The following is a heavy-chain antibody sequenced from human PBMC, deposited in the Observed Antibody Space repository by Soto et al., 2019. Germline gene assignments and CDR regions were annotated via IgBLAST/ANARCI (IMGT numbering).Heavy chain of an antibody. CDR1: YGSINDYY. D-gene: IGHD2-8*02. V-gene: IGHV4-59*01. J-gene: IGHJ5*02. CDR3: ARGVHCTAVACHGYPNNWFDR. Sequence: SETLSLTCTVSYGSINDYYWSWIRQPPGKGLEWIAHIHYSGSTNYSPSLKSRVTITLDKSKDQVSLQLSSVIAADTAVYYCARGVHCTAVACHGYPNNWFDRWGQGALVTVSS. CDR2: IHYSGST.